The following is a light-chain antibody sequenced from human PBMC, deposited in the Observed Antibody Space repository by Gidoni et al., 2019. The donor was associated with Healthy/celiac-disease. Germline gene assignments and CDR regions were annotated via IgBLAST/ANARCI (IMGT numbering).Light chain of an antibody. V-gene: IGKV3-20*01. CDR3: QQYGSSPQT. Sequence: EIVLTQSPGTLSLSPGERATLSCRASKSVSRSYLAGYQQKPGQAPSLLIDGASRRDTGIPDRFIGSVSGTACTLTISRLEPEAFAVYYCQQYGSSPQTFGQGTKLEIK. J-gene: IGKJ2*01. CDR2: GAS. CDR1: KSVSRSY.